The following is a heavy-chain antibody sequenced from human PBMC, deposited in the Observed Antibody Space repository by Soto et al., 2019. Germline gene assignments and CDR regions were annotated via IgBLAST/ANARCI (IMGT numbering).Heavy chain of an antibody. D-gene: IGHD4-17*01. CDR2: ISWNSGSI. V-gene: IGHV3-9*01. CDR1: GFTFDDYA. J-gene: IGHJ2*01. CDR3: AEANGDSPVYWYFDL. Sequence: GGSLRLSCAASGFTFDDYAMHWVRQAPGKGLEWVSGISWNSGSIGYADSVKGRFTISRDNAKNSLYLQMNSLRAEDTALYYCAEANGDSPVYWYFDLWGRGTLVTVSS.